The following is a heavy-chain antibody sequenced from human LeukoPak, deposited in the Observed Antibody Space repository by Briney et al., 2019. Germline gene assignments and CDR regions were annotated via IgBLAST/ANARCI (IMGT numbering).Heavy chain of an antibody. CDR1: GFTFSSYA. V-gene: IGHV3-23*01. CDR3: AKELHQHQLHREPWFAP. Sequence: GGSLRLSCAASGFTFSSYAMSWVRQAPGKGLEWVSAISGSGGSTYYADSVKGRFTISRDNSKNTLYLHMNSLRAEDTAVYYCAKELHQHQLHREPWFAPWGQGTLVTVSS. D-gene: IGHD2-2*01. CDR2: ISGSGGST. J-gene: IGHJ5*02.